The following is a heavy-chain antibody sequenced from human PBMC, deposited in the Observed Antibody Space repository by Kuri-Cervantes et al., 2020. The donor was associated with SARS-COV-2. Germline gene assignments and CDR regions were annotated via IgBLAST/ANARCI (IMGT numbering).Heavy chain of an antibody. CDR2: SSAYSDDT. V-gene: IGHV1-18*01. J-gene: IGHJ4*02. CDR1: GYTLNTFG. Sequence: ASVKVSCKASGYTLNTFGITWVRQAPGQGLERMGRSSAYSDDTSSAEKFKGRVTMTQDTSTNTAYMEITDLRSDDTAIYFCARASSMYLPTYYFDFWGQGSLVTVSS. CDR3: ARASSMYLPTYYFDF. D-gene: IGHD2-8*01.